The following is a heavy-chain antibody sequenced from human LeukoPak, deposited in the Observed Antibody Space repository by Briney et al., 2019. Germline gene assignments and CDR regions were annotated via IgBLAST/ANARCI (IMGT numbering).Heavy chain of an antibody. CDR1: GFIFSNYA. V-gene: IGHV3-23*01. Sequence: GGSLRLSCAASGFIFSNYAMMWVRQAPGKGLEWGSSVTGSGGGTFYADSVKGRFTISRDNSQNTLYLQMNSLEAEDTAVYYCAKGAASALVDWFDPWGQGTLVTVSS. J-gene: IGHJ5*02. D-gene: IGHD6-25*01. CDR3: AKGAASALVDWFDP. CDR2: VTGSGGGT.